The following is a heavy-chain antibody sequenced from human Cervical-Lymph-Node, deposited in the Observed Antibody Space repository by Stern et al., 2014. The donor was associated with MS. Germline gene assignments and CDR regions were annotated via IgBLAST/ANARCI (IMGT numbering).Heavy chain of an antibody. J-gene: IGHJ5*02. CDR1: GFIFSKAW. V-gene: IGHV3-15*01. Sequence: EVQLVESGGGLVEPGWSLRLSCAASGFIFSKAWMTWVRQAPGKGLEWVGRIKPKAAGETTNYSTPVQGRFTISRDDSKNIMFLHMSSLRTDDTAVYYCTTDEVANFAHWGPGILVTVSS. CDR2: IKPKAAGETT. CDR3: TTDEVANFAH.